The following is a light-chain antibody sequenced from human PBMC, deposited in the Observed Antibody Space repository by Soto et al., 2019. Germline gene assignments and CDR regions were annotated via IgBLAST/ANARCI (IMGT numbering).Light chain of an antibody. CDR3: HQRSNWPPT. J-gene: IGKJ4*01. Sequence: EDVFTQSPATLSLSPGERATLSCRASQSVSSNLAWYQQRPGQAPRLLIYDASNRATGIPARFSGSGSGTDFTLTISSXQPEDFALYYCHQRSNWPPTFGGGTKVDIK. CDR1: QSVSSN. CDR2: DAS. V-gene: IGKV3-11*01.